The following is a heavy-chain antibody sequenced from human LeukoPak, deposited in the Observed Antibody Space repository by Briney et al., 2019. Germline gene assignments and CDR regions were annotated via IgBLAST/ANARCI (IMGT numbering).Heavy chain of an antibody. CDR2: TYYRSKWYN. V-gene: IGHV6-1*01. Sequence: SQTLSLTCAISGDSVSSNSAAWNWIRQSPSRGLEWLGRTYYRSKWYNDYAVSVKSRITINPDTSKNQFSLKLSSVTAADTAVYYCARGLFKAWQLWFDRYFDYWGQGTLVTVSS. J-gene: IGHJ4*02. D-gene: IGHD5-18*01. CDR3: ARGLFKAWQLWFDRYFDY. CDR1: GDSVSSNSAA.